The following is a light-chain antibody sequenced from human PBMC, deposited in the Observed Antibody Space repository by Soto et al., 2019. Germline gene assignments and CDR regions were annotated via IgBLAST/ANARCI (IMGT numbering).Light chain of an antibody. CDR2: GTS. CDR1: QTVSRMY. Sequence: IVLTQPPATLSLSPGERATLSCRASQTVSRMYLSWFQQKPGQAPRLLIYGTSTRATGIPVRFTGSGAGTDFTLTISSLQPEDFAVYFCHQDINLPWTFGQGTKVDIK. CDR3: HQDINLPWT. V-gene: IGKV3D-7*01. J-gene: IGKJ1*01.